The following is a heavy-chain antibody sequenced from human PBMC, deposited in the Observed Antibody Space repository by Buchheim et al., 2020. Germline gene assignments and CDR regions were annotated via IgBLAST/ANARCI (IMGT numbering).Heavy chain of an antibody. CDR1: GFTFSSYE. J-gene: IGHJ6*02. Sequence: EVQLVESGGGLVQPGGSLRLSCAASGFTFSSYEMNWVRQAPGKGLEWVSYISSSGSTIYYADSVKGRFTISRYNAKNSLSLQMNSLRAEDTAVYYCAREYGSSWYTGYYYYGMDVWGQGTT. V-gene: IGHV3-48*03. CDR2: ISSSGSTI. D-gene: IGHD6-13*01. CDR3: AREYGSSWYTGYYYYGMDV.